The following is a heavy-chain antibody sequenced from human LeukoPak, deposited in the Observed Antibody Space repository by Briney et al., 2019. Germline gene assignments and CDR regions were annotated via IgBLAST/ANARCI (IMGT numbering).Heavy chain of an antibody. V-gene: IGHV3-21*01. J-gene: IGHJ3*02. CDR2: ISSSSSYI. CDR3: AGVFGYYDSSGYYGGGAFDI. Sequence: GGSLRLSCAASGFTFSSYSMNWVRQAPGKGLEWVSSISSSSSYIYYADSVKGRFTISRDNAKNSLYLQMNSLRAEDTAVYYCAGVFGYYDSSGYYGGGAFDIWGQGTMVTVSS. CDR1: GFTFSSYS. D-gene: IGHD3-22*01.